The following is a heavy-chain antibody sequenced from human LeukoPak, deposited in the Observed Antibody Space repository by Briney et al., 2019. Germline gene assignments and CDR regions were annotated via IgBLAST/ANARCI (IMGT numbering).Heavy chain of an antibody. CDR2: ISGSGGST. J-gene: IGHJ4*02. V-gene: IGHV3-23*01. D-gene: IGHD5-12*01. Sequence: PGGSLRLSCAASGFTFSSYAMSWVRQAPGKGPEWVSAISGSGGSTYYADSVKGRFTISRDNSKNTLYLQMNSLRAEDTAVYYCAKDRGGYSGYDFDYWGQGTLVTVPS. CDR1: GFTFSSYA. CDR3: AKDRGGYSGYDFDY.